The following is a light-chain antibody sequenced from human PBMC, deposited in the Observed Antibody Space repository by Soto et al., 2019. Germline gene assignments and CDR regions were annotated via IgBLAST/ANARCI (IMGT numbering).Light chain of an antibody. CDR3: QQYGSSPRT. CDR1: QTITGSY. Sequence: EIVLTQSPGILSLSPGERATLSCRASQTITGSYLAWYQQKPGQAPRLLIYGASIRATGIPDRFSGSGSGPDFTLTISRLEPEDFAVYYCQQYGSSPRTFGQGTKVEIK. J-gene: IGKJ1*01. V-gene: IGKV3-20*01. CDR2: GAS.